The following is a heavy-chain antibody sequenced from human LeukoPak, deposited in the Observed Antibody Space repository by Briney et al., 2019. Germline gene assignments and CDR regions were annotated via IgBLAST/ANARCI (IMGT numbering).Heavy chain of an antibody. V-gene: IGHV1-8*01. J-gene: IGHJ4*02. D-gene: IGHD5-18*01. CDR2: MNPNSGNT. Sequence: EASVKVSCKASGYTFTSYDINWVRQATGQGLEWMGWMNPNSGNTGYAQKFQGRVTMTRNTSISTAYMELSSLRSEDTAVYYCARRRRGYIYGSFDYWGQGTLVTVSS. CDR3: ARRRRGYIYGSFDY. CDR1: GYTFTSYD.